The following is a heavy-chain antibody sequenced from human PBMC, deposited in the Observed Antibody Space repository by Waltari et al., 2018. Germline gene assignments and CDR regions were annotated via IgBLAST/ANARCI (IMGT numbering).Heavy chain of an antibody. CDR3: ARAGWDLLWWFDP. V-gene: IGHV4-31*03. Sequence: QVQLQESVPGLVKPSQTLSLPCTVSGGSISSVGYYWSWIRQHPGKGLEWIAYIYYSGRHYYRPSLTSRVTVSVDPSKNQFSRKLSTVTAADTAMYYCARAGWDLLWWFDPWGKGTLVTVSS. CDR2: IYYSGRH. CDR1: GGSISSVGYY. J-gene: IGHJ5*02. D-gene: IGHD1-26*01.